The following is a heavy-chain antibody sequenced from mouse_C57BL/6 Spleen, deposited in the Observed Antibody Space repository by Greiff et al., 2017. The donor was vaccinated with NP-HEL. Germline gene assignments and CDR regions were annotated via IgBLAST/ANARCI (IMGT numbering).Heavy chain of an antibody. CDR3: ALKDYVTSYLDC. D-gene: IGHD1-1*01. CDR1: GYTFTSYW. J-gene: IGHJ2*01. CDR2: IHPNSGST. Sequence: QVQLQQPGAELVKPGASVKLSCKASGYTFTSYWMHWVKQRPGQGLEWIGMIHPNSGSTNYNEKFKIKCTQTVDKSSSTAYMQLSSLTSEDSAVYYCALKDYVTSYLDCWGQVTTLSVSP. V-gene: IGHV1-64*01.